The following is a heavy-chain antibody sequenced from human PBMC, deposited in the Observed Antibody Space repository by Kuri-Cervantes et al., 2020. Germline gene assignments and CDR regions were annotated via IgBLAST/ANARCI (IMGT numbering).Heavy chain of an antibody. V-gene: IGHV1-18*01. CDR1: GYTFTSFG. CDR3: ARVYEGGSSGSPTEWFDP. CDR2: ISADNGNT. Sequence: ASVKVSCKASGYTFTSFGISWVRQAPGQGLEWMGWISADNGNTNYAQKLQGRVTMTTDTSTSTAYMELRRLRSDDTAMYYCARVYEGGSSGSPTEWFDPWGQGTLVTVSS. D-gene: IGHD6-19*01. J-gene: IGHJ5*02.